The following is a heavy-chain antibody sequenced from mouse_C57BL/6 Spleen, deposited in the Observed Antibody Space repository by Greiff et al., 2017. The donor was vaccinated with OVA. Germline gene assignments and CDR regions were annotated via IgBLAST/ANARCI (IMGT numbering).Heavy chain of an antibody. D-gene: IGHD2-3*01. CDR3: ARWVLPYWYFDV. CDR1: GYAFSSSW. V-gene: IGHV1-82*01. Sequence: QVQLKQSGPELVKPGASVKISCKASGYAFSSSWMNWVKQRPGKGLEWIGRIYPGDGDTNYNGKFKGKATLTADKSSSTAYMQLSSLTSEDSAVYFCARWVLPYWYFDVWGTGTTVTVSS. CDR2: IYPGDGDT. J-gene: IGHJ1*03.